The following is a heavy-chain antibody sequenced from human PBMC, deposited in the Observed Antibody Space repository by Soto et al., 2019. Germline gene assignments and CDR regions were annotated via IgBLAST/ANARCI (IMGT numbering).Heavy chain of an antibody. CDR1: GFSLGTRGVG. Sequence: QITLKESGPTLVKPTQTLTLTCTFSGFSLGTRGVGVVWIRQPPGKSLEYLVIIYWDDDKRYSPSLRSRLTITTDTSRNQVVLTMTNVDPVDTATYFWAHRRIGVSQWYSGDFDYWGQGTLVTVSS. V-gene: IGHV2-5*02. CDR2: IYWDDDK. CDR3: AHRRIGVSQWYSGDFDY. J-gene: IGHJ4*02. D-gene: IGHD3-3*01.